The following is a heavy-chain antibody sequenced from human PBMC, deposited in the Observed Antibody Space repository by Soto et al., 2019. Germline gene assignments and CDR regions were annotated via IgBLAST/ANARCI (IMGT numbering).Heavy chain of an antibody. Sequence: QITLKESGPTLVTPTQTLTLTCTFSGFSLSTSGVGVGWIRQPPGKALEWLALIYWDDDKRYSPSLKSRLTITKDNSKNQVVLTKTNMDPVDTATYYCAHSTTDGDWFDPWGQGTLVTVSS. CDR2: IYWDDDK. D-gene: IGHD1-1*01. V-gene: IGHV2-5*02. J-gene: IGHJ5*02. CDR1: GFSLSTSGVG. CDR3: AHSTTDGDWFDP.